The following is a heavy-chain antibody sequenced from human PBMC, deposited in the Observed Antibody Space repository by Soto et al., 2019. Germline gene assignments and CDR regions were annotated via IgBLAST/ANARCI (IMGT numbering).Heavy chain of an antibody. Sequence: GESLKISCKGSGYSFTSYWIGWVRQMPGKGLEWMGIIYPGDSDTRYSPSFQGQVTISADKSISTAYLQWSRLKASDTAMYYYARLARDNNSTNYGMEVWRQGTTVTASS. V-gene: IGHV5-51*01. CDR2: IYPGDSDT. CDR3: ARLARDNNSTNYGMEV. J-gene: IGHJ6*02. D-gene: IGHD2-8*01. CDR1: GYSFTSYW.